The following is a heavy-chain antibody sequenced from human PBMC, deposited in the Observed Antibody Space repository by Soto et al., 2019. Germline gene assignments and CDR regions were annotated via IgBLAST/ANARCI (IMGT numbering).Heavy chain of an antibody. CDR3: AKARHSSTPAPGTY. V-gene: IGHV3-23*01. Sequence: EVQLLESGGGLVQPGGSLRLSCAASGFTFSNYAMSWVRRAPGKGLEWVSTDSGSGGGTYYADAVKGRFTISRDNSKNTLSLQMNSLKAEDTAVYYCAKARHSSTPAPGTYWGQGTLVTVSS. CDR2: DSGSGGGT. CDR1: GFTFSNYA. D-gene: IGHD2-2*01. J-gene: IGHJ4*02.